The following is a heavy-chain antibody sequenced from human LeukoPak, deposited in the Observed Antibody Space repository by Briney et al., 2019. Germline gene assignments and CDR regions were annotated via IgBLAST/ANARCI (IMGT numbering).Heavy chain of an antibody. CDR3: ARDATYGSGRHCFDP. CDR2: IYYSGST. J-gene: IGHJ5*02. D-gene: IGHD3-10*01. CDR1: DGSISSSSYY. Sequence: SETLSLTCTVSDGSISSSSYYWGWIRQPPGKGLEWIGSIYYSGSTNYNPSLKSRVTISVDTAKNQFSLKLSSVTAADTAVYYCARDATYGSGRHCFDPWGQGTLVTVSS. V-gene: IGHV4-39*07.